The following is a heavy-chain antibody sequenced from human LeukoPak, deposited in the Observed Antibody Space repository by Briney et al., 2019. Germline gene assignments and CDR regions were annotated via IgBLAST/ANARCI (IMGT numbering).Heavy chain of an antibody. J-gene: IGHJ6*04. Sequence: GGSLRLSCTASGFTFGDYAMSWFRQAPGKGLEWVANIKQDGSEKYYVDSVKGRFTISRDNAKNSLYLQMNSLRAEDTAVYYCAVYGSGFFPWGKGTTVTISS. CDR2: IKQDGSEK. V-gene: IGHV3-7*01. CDR1: GFTFGDYA. CDR3: AVYGSGFFP. D-gene: IGHD3-10*01.